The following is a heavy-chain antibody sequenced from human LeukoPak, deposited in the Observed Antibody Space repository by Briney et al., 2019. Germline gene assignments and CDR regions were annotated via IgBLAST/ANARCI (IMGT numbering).Heavy chain of an antibody. D-gene: IGHD6-19*01. CDR3: ARAPPLESIGWYGEDEF. CDR1: AFTLSSYA. CDR2: ISGNGDKT. V-gene: IGHV3-64*01. J-gene: IGHJ1*01. Sequence: AGSLRLSCAASAFTLSSYAMQWVRQAAGKGPEYVAAISGNGDKTHYGSSVQGRFTVSRDNSKNTLYRQMGSLRTEDMAVYYCARAPPLESIGWYGEDEFRGQGTLVTVSS.